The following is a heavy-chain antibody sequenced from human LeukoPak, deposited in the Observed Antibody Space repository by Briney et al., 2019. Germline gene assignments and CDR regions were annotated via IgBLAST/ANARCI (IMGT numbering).Heavy chain of an antibody. V-gene: IGHV1-2*02. Sequence: ASVKVSCKASGYTFTDYYMHWVRQAPGQGFEWMGWINPNDGDTYYAQKFQGRVTMTRDTSISTAHMEVIRLRSDDTAVYYCARANFLYCSSTSCLFDYWGQGTLVTVSS. CDR3: ARANFLYCSSTSCLFDY. J-gene: IGHJ4*02. D-gene: IGHD2-2*01. CDR2: INPNDGDT. CDR1: GYTFTDYY.